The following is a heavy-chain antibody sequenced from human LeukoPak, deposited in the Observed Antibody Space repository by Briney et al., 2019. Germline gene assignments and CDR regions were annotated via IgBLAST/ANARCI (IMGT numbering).Heavy chain of an antibody. J-gene: IGHJ6*03. CDR1: GFTFSSYW. CDR3: AKLLLVGATNYMDV. D-gene: IGHD1-26*01. V-gene: IGHV3-7*03. Sequence: GGSLRLSCEASGFTFSSYWMSWVRQAPGKGLEWVANIRDDGGEIYYVDSVKGRFTISRDNAKSSLFLQMNSLRAEDTAVYYCAKLLLVGATNYMDVWGKGTTVTVSS. CDR2: IRDDGGEI.